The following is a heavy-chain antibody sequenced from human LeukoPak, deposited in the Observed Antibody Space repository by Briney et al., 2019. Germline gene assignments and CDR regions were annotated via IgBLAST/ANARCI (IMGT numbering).Heavy chain of an antibody. Sequence: GRSLRLSCAASGFTFSSYAMHWVRQAPGKGLEWVAVISYDGSNKYYADSVKGRFTISRDNSKNTLYLQMNSLRAEDTAVYYCASFIAMVRGVIKDYWGQGTLVTVSS. CDR3: ASFIAMVRGVIKDY. D-gene: IGHD3-10*01. V-gene: IGHV3-30*04. J-gene: IGHJ4*02. CDR1: GFTFSSYA. CDR2: ISYDGSNK.